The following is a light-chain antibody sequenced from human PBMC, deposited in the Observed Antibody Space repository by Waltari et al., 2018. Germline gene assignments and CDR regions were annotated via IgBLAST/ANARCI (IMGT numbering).Light chain of an antibody. Sequence: NLMLIQPHSVSESPGKTVTISCTRSRGTLASSYVQWSQQRPGSAPPTVIYEDDQRPSGVPDRFSGSTDSSSNSASLTISGLKTEDEADYYCQSYDGSSPVVFGGGTKLTVL. CDR1: RGTLASSY. J-gene: IGLJ2*01. V-gene: IGLV6-57*04. CDR2: EDD. CDR3: QSYDGSSPVV.